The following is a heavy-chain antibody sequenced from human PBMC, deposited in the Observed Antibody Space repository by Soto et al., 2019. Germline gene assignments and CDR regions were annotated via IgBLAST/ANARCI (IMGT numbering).Heavy chain of an antibody. Sequence: EVQLVESGGGLVKPGGSLRLSCAASGFTFSSYSMNWVRQAPGKGLEWVSSISSSSSYIYYADSVKGRFTISRDNAKNSLYLQMNSLRAEDTAVYYCARGLTYYDILTGYNNLYYFDYWGQGTLVTVSS. V-gene: IGHV3-21*01. CDR3: ARGLTYYDILTGYNNLYYFDY. J-gene: IGHJ4*02. CDR1: GFTFSSYS. D-gene: IGHD3-9*01. CDR2: ISSSSSYI.